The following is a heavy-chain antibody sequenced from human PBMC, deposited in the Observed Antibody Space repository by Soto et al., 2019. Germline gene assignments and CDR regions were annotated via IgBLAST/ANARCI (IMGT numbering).Heavy chain of an antibody. Sequence: GGSLRLSCAASGFTFDDYAMHWVRQAPGKGLEWVSGISWNSGSIGYADSVKGRFTISRDNAKNSLYLQMNSLRAEDTALYYCAKDTEYDILTGYPDYWGQGTLVTVSS. CDR3: AKDTEYDILTGYPDY. CDR2: ISWNSGSI. CDR1: GFTFDDYA. D-gene: IGHD3-9*01. V-gene: IGHV3-9*01. J-gene: IGHJ4*02.